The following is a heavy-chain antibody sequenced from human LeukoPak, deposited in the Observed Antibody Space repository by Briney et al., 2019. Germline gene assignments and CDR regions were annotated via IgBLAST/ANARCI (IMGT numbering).Heavy chain of an antibody. J-gene: IGHJ4*02. Sequence: PSETLSLTCTVSGGSIGRDGYYWGWIRQSAEKGLEYIGRIFSDTEYTSYNPSLSGRVAISQDLSKNQFSLRLTSVTAADTAVYYCARSLVPAAENDYWGQGTLVTVSS. V-gene: IGHV4-61*02. CDR3: ARSLVPAAENDY. D-gene: IGHD6-13*01. CDR1: GGSIGRDGYY. CDR2: IFSDTEYT.